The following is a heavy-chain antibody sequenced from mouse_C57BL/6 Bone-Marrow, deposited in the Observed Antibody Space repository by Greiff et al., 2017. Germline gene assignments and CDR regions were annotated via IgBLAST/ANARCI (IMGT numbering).Heavy chain of an antibody. CDR3: ARHYYGSSYAMDY. Sequence: EVKLMESGGDLVKPGGSLKLSCAASGFTFSSYGMSWVRQTPDKRLEWVATISSGGSYTYYPDSVKGRFTISRDNAKNTLYLQMNSLKSEDTAMYYCARHYYGSSYAMDYWGQGTSVTVSS. CDR1: GFTFSSYG. CDR2: ISSGGSYT. V-gene: IGHV5-6*01. J-gene: IGHJ4*01. D-gene: IGHD1-1*01.